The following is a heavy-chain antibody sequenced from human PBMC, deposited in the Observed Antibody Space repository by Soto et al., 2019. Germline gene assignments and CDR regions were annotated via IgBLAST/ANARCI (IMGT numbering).Heavy chain of an antibody. V-gene: IGHV4-59*12. CDR2: IYYSGST. J-gene: IGHJ5*02. D-gene: IGHD2-15*01. CDR3: AREYCSGGSCYYNWFDP. CDR1: GGSISSYY. Sequence: PSETLSLTCTVSGGSISSYYWSWIRQPPGKGLEWIGYIYYSGSTNYNPSLKSRVTISVDTSKNQFSLKLSSVTAADTAVYYCAREYCSGGSCYYNWFDPWGQGTLVTVSS.